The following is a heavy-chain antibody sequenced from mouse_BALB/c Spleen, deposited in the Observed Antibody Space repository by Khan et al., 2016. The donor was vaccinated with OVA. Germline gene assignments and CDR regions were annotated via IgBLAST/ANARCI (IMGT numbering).Heavy chain of an antibody. J-gene: IGHJ4*01. CDR2: IYPGDDST. D-gene: IGHD2-4*01. V-gene: IGHV1S56*01. CDR1: GYTFTSYD. CDR3: AREGLRGVGLDY. Sequence: QVQLQQSGPELVKPGALVTISCKASGYTFTSYDVNWVKQRPGQGLEWIGWIYPGDDSTKYTEKFKGQATLTADRSSSTAYMQLRSLTSEKSAVYCCAREGLRGVGLDYWGQGTSVTVSS.